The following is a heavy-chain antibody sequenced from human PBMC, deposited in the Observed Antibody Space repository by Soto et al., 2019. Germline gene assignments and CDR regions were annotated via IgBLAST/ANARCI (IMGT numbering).Heavy chain of an antibody. Sequence: VASVKVSCKXSGYTFTSYGISWVRQAPGQGLEWMGWISAYNGNTNYAQKLQGRVTMTTDTSTSTAYMELRSLRSDDTAAYYCARNLWFGTYYYYGMDVWGQGTTVTVSS. CDR1: GYTFTSYG. V-gene: IGHV1-18*01. CDR3: ARNLWFGTYYYYGMDV. CDR2: ISAYNGNT. D-gene: IGHD3-10*01. J-gene: IGHJ6*02.